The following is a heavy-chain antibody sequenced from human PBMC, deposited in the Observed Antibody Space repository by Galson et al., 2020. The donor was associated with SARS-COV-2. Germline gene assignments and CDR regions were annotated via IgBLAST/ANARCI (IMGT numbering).Heavy chain of an antibody. CDR3: ARISGGSGSYYNDYFDF. CDR1: GFSLSDTTMG. V-gene: IGHV2-26*01. Sequence: SGPTLVKPTETLTLTCTVSGFSLSDTTMGVSWIRQPPGKALEWLAHIFSDDEKTYNTSLNNRLTISKDTSKSQVVLVMTNMGPVDTATYFCARISGGSGSYYNDYFDFWGLGTLVTVSS. J-gene: IGHJ4*02. CDR2: IFSDDEK. D-gene: IGHD3-10*01.